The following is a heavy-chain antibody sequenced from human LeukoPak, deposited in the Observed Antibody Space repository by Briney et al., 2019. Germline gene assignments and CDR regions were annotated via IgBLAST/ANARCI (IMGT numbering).Heavy chain of an antibody. V-gene: IGHV3-13*04. CDR1: GFTFSDYD. J-gene: IGHJ4*02. CDR3: ARGNILTGYTY. CDR2: VGYGGDR. Sequence: GGSLRLSCAASGFTFSDYDMHWGRQAKGKGLGWVSAVGYGGDRHYSDSVKGRFTISRENAKNSLYLQLDSLGAGDTAVYYCARGNILTGYTYWGQGALVTVSS. D-gene: IGHD3-9*01.